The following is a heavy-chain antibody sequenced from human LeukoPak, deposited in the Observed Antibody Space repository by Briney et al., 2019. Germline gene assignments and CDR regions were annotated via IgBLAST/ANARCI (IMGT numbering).Heavy chain of an antibody. CDR2: INHSGST. D-gene: IGHD5-18*01. J-gene: IGHJ5*02. Sequence: SETLSLTCAVYGGXFSGYYCSWIRRPPGKGLEWIGEINHSGSTNYNPSLKSRVTISVDTSKNQFSLKLSSVTAADTAVYYCAREVRDTAMVAPLNWFDPWGQGTLVTVSS. CDR3: AREVRDTAMVAPLNWFDP. CDR1: GGXFSGYY. V-gene: IGHV4-34*01.